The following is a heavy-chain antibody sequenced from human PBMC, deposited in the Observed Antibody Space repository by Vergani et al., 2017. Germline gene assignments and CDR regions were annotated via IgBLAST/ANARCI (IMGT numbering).Heavy chain of an antibody. Sequence: VQLLESGGGLVQPGGSLRLSCAASGFTFRSYGMHWVRQAPGKGLEWVAVISYDGSNKYYADSVKGRFTISRDNSKSTLYLQMNSLRTEDTAVYFCAKDPEGYWYFDLWGRGTLVTVSS. V-gene: IGHV3-30*18. CDR3: AKDPEGYWYFDL. J-gene: IGHJ2*01. D-gene: IGHD1-1*01. CDR2: ISYDGSNK. CDR1: GFTFRSYG.